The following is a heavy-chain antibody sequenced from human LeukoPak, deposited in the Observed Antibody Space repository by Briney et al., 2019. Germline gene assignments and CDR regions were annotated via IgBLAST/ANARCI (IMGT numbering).Heavy chain of an antibody. V-gene: IGHV3-7*03. CDR2: IKQDGSEK. CDR1: GFIFSSYW. CDR3: ARYGQLGD. Sequence: GGSLRLSCAASGFIFSSYWMSWVRQAPGKGLEWVAHIKQDGSEKYYVDSVKGRFTMSRDNAKNSLYLQMNSLRVEDTAVYYCARYGQLGDWGQGTLVTVSS. J-gene: IGHJ4*02. D-gene: IGHD6-6*01.